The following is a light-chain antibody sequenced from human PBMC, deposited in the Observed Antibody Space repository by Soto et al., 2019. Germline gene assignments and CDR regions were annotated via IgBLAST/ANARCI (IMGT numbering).Light chain of an antibody. J-gene: IGLJ1*01. CDR2: EVS. CDR1: SSDVGGYNY. Sequence: QSALTQPASVSGSPGQSITISCTGTSSDVGGYNYVSWYQQHPGKAPKLMIYEVSNRPSGVPNRFSGSKSGNTASLTISGLQAEDEADYYCSSYTSSSTPYVFGTGTKLTVL. V-gene: IGLV2-14*01. CDR3: SSYTSSSTPYV.